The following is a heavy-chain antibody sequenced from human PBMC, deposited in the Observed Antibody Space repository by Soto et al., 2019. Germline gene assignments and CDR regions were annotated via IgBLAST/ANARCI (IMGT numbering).Heavy chain of an antibody. Sequence: SETLSLTCKVSGGSIASGGYYGRWIRHLPVKGLERMGYTYYPGITYYNPSLKGRVTISLDPYGSPFSWSLTSGTAADPASYYRARGGIAWYGDNWLNPWGPGTLVTVS. D-gene: IGHD3-10*01. CDR3: ARGGIAWYGDNWLNP. V-gene: IGHV4-31*03. CDR1: GGSIASGGYY. J-gene: IGHJ5*02. CDR2: TYYPGIT.